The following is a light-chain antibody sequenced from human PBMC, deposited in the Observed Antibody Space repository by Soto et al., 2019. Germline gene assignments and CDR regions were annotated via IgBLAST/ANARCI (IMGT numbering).Light chain of an antibody. CDR2: DAS. J-gene: IGKJ4*01. CDR3: QQTNTFPLT. V-gene: IGKV1-8*01. CDR1: QGISSY. Sequence: AIRVTQSPSSLSASTGDRVTITCRASQGISSYLAWYQQKPGKAPKLLIYDASSLESGVPSRFSGSGSETDFTLTISSLQPEDSATYYCQQTNTFPLTFGGGTKVDIK.